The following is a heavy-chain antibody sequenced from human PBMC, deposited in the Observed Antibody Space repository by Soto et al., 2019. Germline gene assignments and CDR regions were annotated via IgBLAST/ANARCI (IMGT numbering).Heavy chain of an antibody. J-gene: IGHJ4*02. Sequence: QVQLQESGPGLVKPSETLSLTCTVSGGSISSYYWSWIRQPPGKGLEWIGYIYYSGSTNYNPPLKSRVTISVDTSKNQFSLKLSSVTAADTAVYYCARGSIQYVYWGQGTLVTVSS. V-gene: IGHV4-59*01. CDR2: IYYSGST. CDR3: ARGSIQYVY. D-gene: IGHD4-4*01. CDR1: GGSISSYY.